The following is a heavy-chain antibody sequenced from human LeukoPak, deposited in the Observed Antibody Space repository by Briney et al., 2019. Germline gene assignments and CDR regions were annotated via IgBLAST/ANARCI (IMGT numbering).Heavy chain of an antibody. J-gene: IGHJ5*02. V-gene: IGHV3-23*01. CDR2: ISGSGGST. CDR1: GFTFSSYG. CDR3: AKGGPYCSSTSCLFDYWFDP. Sequence: PGGSLRLSCAASGFTFSSYGMHWVRQAPGKGLEWVSAISGSGGSTYYADSVKGRFTISRDNSKNTLYLQMNSLRAEDTAVYYCAKGGPYCSSTSCLFDYWFDPWGQGTLVTVSS. D-gene: IGHD2-2*01.